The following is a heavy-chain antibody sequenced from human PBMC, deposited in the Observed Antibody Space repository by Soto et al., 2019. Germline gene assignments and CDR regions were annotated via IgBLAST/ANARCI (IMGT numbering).Heavy chain of an antibody. CDR1: GGTFSSYA. V-gene: IGHV1-69*13. CDR2: IIPIFGTA. Sequence: SVKVSCKASGGTFSSYAISWARQAPGQGLEWMGGIIPIFGTANYAQKFQGRVTITADESTSTAYMELSSLRSEDTAVYYCARGLKGITMVRGVIITFPYYSGMDVWGQGTTVTVSS. CDR3: ARGLKGITMVRGVIITFPYYSGMDV. J-gene: IGHJ6*02. D-gene: IGHD3-10*01.